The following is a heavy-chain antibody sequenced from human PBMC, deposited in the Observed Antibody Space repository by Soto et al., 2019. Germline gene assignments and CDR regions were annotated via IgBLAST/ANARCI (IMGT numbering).Heavy chain of an antibody. Sequence: QITLKESGPTLVEPTQTLTLTCSFSGFSLTNSGVGVGWFRQAPGKALECLGIIYWDNDRRYNPSLKTRLTITKDTSKNQVVLTMTYMEPVDTGTYYCAHPVSYSVSWDVGWFDSWGQGTPVTVS. CDR1: GFSLTNSGVG. CDR3: AHPVSYSVSWDVGWFDS. D-gene: IGHD2-15*01. J-gene: IGHJ5*01. V-gene: IGHV2-5*02. CDR2: IYWDNDR.